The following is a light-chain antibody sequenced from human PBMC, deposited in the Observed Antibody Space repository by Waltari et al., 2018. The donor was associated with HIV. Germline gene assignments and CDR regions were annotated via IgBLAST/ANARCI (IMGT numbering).Light chain of an antibody. CDR1: SSNIGSDSS. J-gene: IGLJ1*01. V-gene: IGLV1-40*01. Sequence: QSELTQPPAVSGAPGQRVTISCTANSSNIGSDSSVHWYQRLPGTAPKLLIFANNNRPSGVPGRFSGSKSGSSASLTITGLQAEDEGDYFCQSYDSSLRTFYVFGTGTTVTVL. CDR3: QSYDSSLRTFYV. CDR2: ANN.